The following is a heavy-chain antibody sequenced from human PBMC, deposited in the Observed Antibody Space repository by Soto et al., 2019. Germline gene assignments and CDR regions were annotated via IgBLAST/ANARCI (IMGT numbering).Heavy chain of an antibody. J-gene: IGHJ6*02. Sequence: KTXETLSLTCTVPGASISSSSYYWGWIRQPPGKGLEWIGSIYYSGSTYYNPSLKSRVTISVDTSKNQFSLKLSSVTAADTAVYYCARQGITMVRAVRRWYGMDVWGQGTTVTVSS. CDR1: GASISSSSYY. CDR2: IYYSGST. V-gene: IGHV4-39*01. D-gene: IGHD3-10*01. CDR3: ARQGITMVRAVRRWYGMDV.